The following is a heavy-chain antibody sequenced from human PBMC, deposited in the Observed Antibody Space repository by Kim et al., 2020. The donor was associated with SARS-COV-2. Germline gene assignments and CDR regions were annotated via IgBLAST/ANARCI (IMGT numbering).Heavy chain of an antibody. Sequence: YYNPSLKRRVTIAVDTSKNQFSLKLSSVTAADTAVYYCAGTHYYGSGSWWGQGTLVTVSS. D-gene: IGHD3-10*01. CDR3: AGTHYYGSGSW. V-gene: IGHV4-31*02. J-gene: IGHJ4*02.